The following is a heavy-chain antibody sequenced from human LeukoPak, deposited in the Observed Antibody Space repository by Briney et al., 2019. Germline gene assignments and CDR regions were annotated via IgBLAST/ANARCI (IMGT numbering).Heavy chain of an antibody. CDR3: AKSTGWYSSSWYLTD. D-gene: IGHD6-13*01. Sequence: GGSLRLSCAASGFTFSSYAMSWVRQAPRKGLEWVAVISYDGSNKYYADSVKGRFTISRDNSKNTLYLQMNSLRAEDTAVYYCAKSTGWYSSSWYLTDWGQGTLVTVSS. CDR1: GFTFSSYA. J-gene: IGHJ4*02. CDR2: ISYDGSNK. V-gene: IGHV3-30-3*02.